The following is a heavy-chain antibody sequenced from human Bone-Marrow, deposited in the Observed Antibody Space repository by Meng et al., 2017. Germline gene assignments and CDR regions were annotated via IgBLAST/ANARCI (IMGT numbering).Heavy chain of an antibody. CDR3: ARGARVAGTDY. D-gene: IGHD6-19*01. CDR2: INHSGST. Sequence: QVQLQQWGAGLVKPSETLSLTCAVYGGSFSGYYWSWIRQPPGKGLEWIGEINHSGSTNYNPSLKSRVTISVDTSKNQFSLKLSSVTAADTAVYYCARGARVAGTDYWGQGTLVTVSS. V-gene: IGHV4-34*01. CDR1: GGSFSGYY. J-gene: IGHJ4*02.